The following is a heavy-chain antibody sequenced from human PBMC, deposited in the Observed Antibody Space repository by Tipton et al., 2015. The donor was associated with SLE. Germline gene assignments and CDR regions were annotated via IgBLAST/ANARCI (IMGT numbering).Heavy chain of an antibody. CDR1: DYTFTAYG. CDR2: ISGDNRRT. CDR3: ARLHMGGPSDY. J-gene: IGHJ4*02. V-gene: IGHV1-18*04. Sequence: QLVQSGAEVKKPGASVMASCTASDYTFTAYGISWVRQAPGQGLEWMGWISGDNRRTSYAQNLQDRVTLTTDTSTSTAYMELMSPRSDVTAVYYSARLHMGGPSDYWGQATLVSVS. D-gene: IGHD3-16*01.